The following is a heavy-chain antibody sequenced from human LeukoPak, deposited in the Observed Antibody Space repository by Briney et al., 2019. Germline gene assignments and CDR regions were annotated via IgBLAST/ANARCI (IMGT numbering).Heavy chain of an antibody. D-gene: IGHD2-15*01. J-gene: IGHJ5*02. CDR1: GFTFSSYA. CDR2: IGGSGGST. V-gene: IGHV3-23*01. CDR3: AKGAYCSGGSCYSVSVWFGP. Sequence: PGGSLRLSCAASGFTFSSYAMTWVRQAPGKGLEWVSVIGGSGGSTYYADSVKGRFTISRDNSKNTLYLQMNSLRAEDTAVYYCAKGAYCSGGSCYSVSVWFGPWGQGTLVTVSS.